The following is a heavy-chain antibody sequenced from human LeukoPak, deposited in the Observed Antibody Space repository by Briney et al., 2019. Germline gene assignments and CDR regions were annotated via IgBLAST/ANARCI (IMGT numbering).Heavy chain of an antibody. V-gene: IGHV3-33*01. CDR2: IWYDGSNK. CDR1: GFTFSSYG. CDR3: ASSSFGLLLDY. J-gene: IGHJ4*02. D-gene: IGHD4-23*01. Sequence: GRSLRLSCAASGFTFSSYGMHWVRQAPGKGLEWVAVIWYDGSNKYYADSVKGRFTISRDNSKNTLYLQMNSLRAEDTAVYYCASSSFGLLLDYWGQGILVTVSS.